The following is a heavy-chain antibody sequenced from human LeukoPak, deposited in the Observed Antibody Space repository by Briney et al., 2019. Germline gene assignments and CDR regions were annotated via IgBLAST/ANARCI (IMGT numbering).Heavy chain of an antibody. V-gene: IGHV3-9*01. Sequence: GRSLRLSCAASGFTFDDYAMHWVRQAPGKGLEWVSGISWNSGSIGYADSVKGQFTISRDNAKNSLYLQMNSLRAEDTALYYCAKDVRNYYGSGSYYTNWGQGTLVTVSS. CDR1: GFTFDDYA. J-gene: IGHJ4*02. D-gene: IGHD3-10*01. CDR2: ISWNSGSI. CDR3: AKDVRNYYGSGSYYTN.